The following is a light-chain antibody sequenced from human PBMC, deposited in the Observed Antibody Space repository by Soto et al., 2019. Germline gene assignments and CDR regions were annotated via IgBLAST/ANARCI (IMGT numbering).Light chain of an antibody. CDR1: QSVSNNY. J-gene: IGKJ2*01. V-gene: IGKV3-20*01. CDR2: GSS. Sequence: EVELTQSPGTLSLSPGERATLSCRASQSVSNNYFAWYQQKPGQAPRLLIFGSSDRSTGIPDRFSGSGSWTDFTLIISRLVPEDVAVYYCQQYGSSPPYTFGQGTKLEIK. CDR3: QQYGSSPPYT.